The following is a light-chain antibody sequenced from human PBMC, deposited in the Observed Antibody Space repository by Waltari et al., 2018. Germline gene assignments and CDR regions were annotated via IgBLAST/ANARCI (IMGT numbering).Light chain of an antibody. CDR1: SSNIGSNT. V-gene: IGLV1-44*01. CDR3: AAWDDSLNGNV. J-gene: IGLJ6*01. CDR2: SNN. Sequence: QSVLTQPPSASGTPGQRVTISCSGSSSNIGSNTVHWYQQVPGTAPKLLIYSNNQRPPGVPDRFSGSKSGTSASLAISGLQSEDEADYYCAAWDDSLNGNVFGSGTKVTVL.